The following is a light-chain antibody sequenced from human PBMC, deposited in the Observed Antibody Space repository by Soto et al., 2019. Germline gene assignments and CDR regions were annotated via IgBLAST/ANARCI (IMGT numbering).Light chain of an antibody. V-gene: IGLV2-14*01. J-gene: IGLJ1*01. CDR2: EVT. CDR1: SSDIGGYNV. CDR3: SSYTRARTYV. Sequence: ALTQPASVSGSPGQSITISCTGTSSDIGGYNVVSWYQQHPRKAPKLIIYEVTNRPSVISDRFSASNSGNTASLTISGLQAEDEGDYYCSSYTRARTYVFGTGTKVTVL.